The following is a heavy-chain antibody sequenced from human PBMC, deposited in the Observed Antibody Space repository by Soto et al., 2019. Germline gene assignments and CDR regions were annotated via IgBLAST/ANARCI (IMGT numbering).Heavy chain of an antibody. CDR1: GFTFSSYG. J-gene: IGHJ5*02. CDR3: AKAGGVVIRRGWFDP. V-gene: IGHV3-30*18. Sequence: QVQLVESGGGVVQPGRSLRLSCAASGFTFSSYGMHWVRQAPGKGLEWVAVISYDGSNKYYADSVKGRFTISRDNSKNTLYLQMNSLRAEDTAVYYCAKAGGVVIRRGWFDPWGQGTLVTVSS. CDR2: ISYDGSNK. D-gene: IGHD3-3*01.